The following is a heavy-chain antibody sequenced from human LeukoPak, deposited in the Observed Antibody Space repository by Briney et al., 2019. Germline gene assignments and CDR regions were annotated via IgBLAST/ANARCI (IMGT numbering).Heavy chain of an antibody. V-gene: IGHV3-74*01. Sequence: GGSLRLSCAASGFTFSDYWMHWVRQAPGKGLLWVSRIKTDGRSTNYADSVKGRFTISRDNAKNTVYLQMNSLRAEDTGVYYCARGGFENYRELAYWGQGTLVTVSS. CDR2: IKTDGRST. CDR1: GFTFSDYW. CDR3: ARGGFENYRELAY. J-gene: IGHJ4*02. D-gene: IGHD1-7*01.